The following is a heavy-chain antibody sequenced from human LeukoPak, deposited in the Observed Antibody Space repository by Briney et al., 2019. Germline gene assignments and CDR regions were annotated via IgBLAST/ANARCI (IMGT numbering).Heavy chain of an antibody. D-gene: IGHD3-10*01. CDR2: ISFDGDNK. V-gene: IGHV3-30*18. Sequence: PGRSLRLSCAATGFSFSSFGMHWVRQAPGKGLEWVAVISFDGDNKYYAAFVKGRFTISRDNSKNTLYLQMNSLRAEDTAVYYCAKDYSTSGNYFSRDWGQGTLVTVSS. J-gene: IGHJ1*01. CDR3: AKDYSTSGNYFSRD. CDR1: GFSFSSFG.